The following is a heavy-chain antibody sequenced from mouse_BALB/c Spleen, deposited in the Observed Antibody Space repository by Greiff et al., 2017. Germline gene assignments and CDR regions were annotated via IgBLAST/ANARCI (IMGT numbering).Heavy chain of an antibody. CDR1: GFTFTDYY. J-gene: IGHJ4*01. CDR3: ARERGYDRAMDY. V-gene: IGHV7-3*02. D-gene: IGHD2-14*01. CDR2: IRNKANGYTT. Sequence: EVQVVESGGGLVQPGGSLRLSCATSGFTFTDYYMSWVRQPPGKALEWLGFIRNKANGYTTEYSASVKGRFTISRDNSQSILYLQMNTLRAEDSATYYCARERGYDRAMDYWGQGTSVTVSS.